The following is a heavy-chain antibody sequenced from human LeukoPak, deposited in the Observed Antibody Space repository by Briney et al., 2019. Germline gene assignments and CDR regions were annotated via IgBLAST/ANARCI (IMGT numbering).Heavy chain of an antibody. D-gene: IGHD3-10*02. Sequence: GGSLRLSCTASGFTFGDYVMSWVRQAPGKGLEWVSYISSSGSTIYYADSVKGRFTISRDNATNSLYLQMNSLRAEDTAVYYCAELGITMIGGVWGKGTTVTISS. J-gene: IGHJ6*04. CDR3: AELGITMIGGV. CDR1: GFTFGDYV. V-gene: IGHV3-48*03. CDR2: ISSSGSTI.